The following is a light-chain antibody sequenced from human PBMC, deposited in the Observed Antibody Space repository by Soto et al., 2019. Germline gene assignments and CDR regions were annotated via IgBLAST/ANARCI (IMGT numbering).Light chain of an antibody. CDR3: QQPVNWSPT. Sequence: EIVLTQSPATLSLSPGERATLSCRASQSVSISLTWYQQKLGQTPRLLIFDSSNRATGIPARFSGSGSGTDFTLTISSLEPEDFAVYYCQQPVNWSPTFGGGTKVEIK. V-gene: IGKV3-11*01. CDR1: QSVSIS. J-gene: IGKJ4*01. CDR2: DSS.